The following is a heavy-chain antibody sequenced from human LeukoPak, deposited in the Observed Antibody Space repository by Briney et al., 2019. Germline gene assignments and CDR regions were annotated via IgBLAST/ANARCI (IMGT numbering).Heavy chain of an antibody. CDR2: ISWNSGSI. J-gene: IGHJ6*03. Sequence: PGRFLRLSCAASGFTFDDYAMHWVRQAPGKGLEWVSGISWNSGSIGYADSVKGRFTISRDNAKNSLYLQMNSLRAEDTALYYCAKAGAAGDYYYYYMDVWGKGTTVTVSS. CDR3: AKAGAAGDYYYYYMDV. CDR1: GFTFDDYA. V-gene: IGHV3-9*01. D-gene: IGHD6-13*01.